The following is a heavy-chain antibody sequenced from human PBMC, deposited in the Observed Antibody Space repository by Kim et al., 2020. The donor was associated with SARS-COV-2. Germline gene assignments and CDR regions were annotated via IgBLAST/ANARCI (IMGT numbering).Heavy chain of an antibody. CDR3: ARDRIAVAHGSFVDY. CDR1: GGSVSSGSYY. CDR2: IYYSGST. J-gene: IGHJ4*02. V-gene: IGHV4-61*01. D-gene: IGHD6-19*01. Sequence: SETLSLTCTVSGGSVSSGSYYWSWIRQPPGNGLEWIGYIYYSGSTNYNPSLKSRVTISVDTSKNQFSLKLSSVTAADTAVYYCARDRIAVAHGSFVDYWGQGTLVTVSS.